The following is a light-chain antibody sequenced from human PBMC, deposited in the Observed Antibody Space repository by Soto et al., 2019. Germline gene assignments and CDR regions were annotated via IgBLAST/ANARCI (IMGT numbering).Light chain of an antibody. CDR3: SSNAGSNNLV. Sequence: QSVLTQPPSASGSPGQSVTISCTGTSSDVGGYNYVSWCQQHPGKAPRLMISEVSKRPSGVPDRFSGSKSGNTASLTVSGLQAEDEADYYCSSNAGSNNLVFGTGTKVTVL. CDR2: EVS. V-gene: IGLV2-8*01. CDR1: SSDVGGYNY. J-gene: IGLJ1*01.